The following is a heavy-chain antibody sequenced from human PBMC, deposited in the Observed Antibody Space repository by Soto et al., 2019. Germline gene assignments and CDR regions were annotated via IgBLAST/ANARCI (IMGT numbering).Heavy chain of an antibody. CDR1: GYTFTSYG. CDR2: ISAYNCNT. V-gene: IGHV1-18*01. CDR3: ARAGIAVAGTKRRLVGFDRPDDAFDI. J-gene: IGHJ3*02. D-gene: IGHD6-19*01. Sequence: ASVKVSCKASGYTFTSYGISWVRQAPGQGLEGMGWISAYNCNTNYAQKLQGRVTMTTDTSTSTAYMELRSLRSAATAVYYCARAGIAVAGTKRRLVGFDRPDDAFDICGQGTMVTVSS.